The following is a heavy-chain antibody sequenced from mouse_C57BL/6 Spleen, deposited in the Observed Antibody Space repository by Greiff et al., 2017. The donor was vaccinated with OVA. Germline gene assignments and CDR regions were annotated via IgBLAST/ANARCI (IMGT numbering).Heavy chain of an antibody. V-gene: IGHV1-18*01. Sequence: DVKLQESGPELVKPGASVKIPCKASGYTFTDYNMDWVKQSHGKSLEWIGDINPNNGGTISNQKFKGTATLTVDKSSSTAYMELRILTSEDTAVYYCARSGYYGSSFYFDYWGQGTTLTVSS. CDR1: GYTFTDYN. CDR2: INPNNGGT. CDR3: ARSGYYGSSFYFDY. D-gene: IGHD1-1*01. J-gene: IGHJ2*01.